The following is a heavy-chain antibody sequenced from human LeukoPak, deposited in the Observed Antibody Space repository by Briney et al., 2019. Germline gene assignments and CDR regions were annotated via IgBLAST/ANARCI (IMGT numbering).Heavy chain of an antibody. CDR3: ARESTKDGANVSGFDF. Sequence: GGSLRLSCVASGCTFSSHWMNWVRQAPGKGLEWVANIKQDGSTKYYADSVKGRFIISRDNAKNSLYLQMNSLRAEDTAVYYCARESTKDGANVSGFDFWGQGTMVTVSS. CDR1: GCTFSSHW. D-gene: IGHD4/OR15-4a*01. J-gene: IGHJ3*01. V-gene: IGHV3-7*01. CDR2: IKQDGSTK.